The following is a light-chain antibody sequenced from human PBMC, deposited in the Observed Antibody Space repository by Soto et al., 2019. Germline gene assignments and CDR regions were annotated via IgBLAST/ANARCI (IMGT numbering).Light chain of an antibody. V-gene: IGLV2-14*01. CDR1: SSDVGGYNY. CDR3: SSYTSSSTLV. CDR2: EVS. J-gene: IGLJ1*01. Sequence: QYVLTQPASVSGSPGQSTTISCTGTSSDVGGYNYVSWYQQHPGKAPKLMIYEVSNRPSGVSNRFSGSKSGNTASLTISGLQAEDEADYYCSSYTSSSTLVFGTGTKVTVL.